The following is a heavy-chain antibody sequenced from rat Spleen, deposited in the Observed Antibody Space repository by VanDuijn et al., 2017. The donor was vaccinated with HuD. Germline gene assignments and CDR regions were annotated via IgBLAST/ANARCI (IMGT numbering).Heavy chain of an antibody. CDR1: GFSLTSNG. J-gene: IGHJ2*01. V-gene: IGHV2-13*01. CDR2: IWGNGNT. D-gene: IGHD3-1*01. Sequence: QVQLKESGPGLVQPSQTLSLTCTVSGFSLTSNGVIWVRQSPGKGLEWMGVIWGNGNTNYNSVLKSRLSISWDTSKNQVFLKMNSLQTDDTGTYYCTIHPRYWGQGLMVTVSS. CDR3: TIHPRY.